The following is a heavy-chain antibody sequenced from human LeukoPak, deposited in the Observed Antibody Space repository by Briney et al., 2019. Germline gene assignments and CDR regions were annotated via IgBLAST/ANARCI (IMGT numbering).Heavy chain of an antibody. D-gene: IGHD2-15*01. CDR1: GGSFSGYY. CDR3: ASVAYYYYYMDV. CDR2: INHSGST. J-gene: IGHJ6*03. V-gene: IGHV4-34*01. Sequence: SETLSLTCAVYGGSFSGYYWSWIRQPPGKGLKWIGEINHSGSTNYNPSLKSRVTMSVDTSKNQFSLKLSSVTAADTAVYYCASVAYYYYYMDVWGKGTTVTVSS.